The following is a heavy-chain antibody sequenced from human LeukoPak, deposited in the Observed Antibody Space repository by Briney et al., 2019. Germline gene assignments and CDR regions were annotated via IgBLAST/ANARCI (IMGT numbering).Heavy chain of an antibody. CDR3: AREGWSGYYYYMDV. CDR2: IYHSGST. V-gene: IGHV4-38-2*02. J-gene: IGHJ6*03. Sequence: PSETLSLTCTVSGYSISSGYYWGWIRQPPGKRLEWIGSIYHSGSTYYNPSLKSRVTISVDTSKNQFSLKLSSVTAADTAVYYCAREGWSGYYYYMDVWGKGTTVTISS. D-gene: IGHD3-3*01. CDR1: GYSISSGYY.